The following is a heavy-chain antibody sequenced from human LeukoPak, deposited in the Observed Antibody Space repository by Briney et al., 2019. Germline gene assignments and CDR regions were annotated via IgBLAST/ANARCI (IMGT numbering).Heavy chain of an antibody. Sequence: SETLSLTCTVSGVSISSYYWSWIRQPPGKGLEWIGYIYDSGSTNYNPSLKSRVTISVDRSKNQFSLKLSSVTAADTAVYYCARQQRTTFFDYWGPGTLVTVSS. CDR3: ARQQRTTFFDY. V-gene: IGHV4-59*08. CDR2: IYDSGST. CDR1: GVSISSYY. D-gene: IGHD6-25*01. J-gene: IGHJ4*02.